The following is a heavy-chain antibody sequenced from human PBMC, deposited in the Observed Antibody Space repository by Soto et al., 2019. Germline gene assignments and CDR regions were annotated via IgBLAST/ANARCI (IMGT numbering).Heavy chain of an antibody. CDR2: IYYSGTT. V-gene: IGHV4-61*01. J-gene: IGHJ4*02. CDR3: ARVEDYGDYFDY. CDR1: GGSVRSGSYY. D-gene: IGHD4-17*01. Sequence: SETLSLTCTVSGGSVRSGSYYWSWIRQPPGKGLEWIGYIYYSGTTNYNPSLKSRVTISVDTSKNQFSLKLSSVTAADTAVYYCARVEDYGDYFDYWGQGNLVTVSS.